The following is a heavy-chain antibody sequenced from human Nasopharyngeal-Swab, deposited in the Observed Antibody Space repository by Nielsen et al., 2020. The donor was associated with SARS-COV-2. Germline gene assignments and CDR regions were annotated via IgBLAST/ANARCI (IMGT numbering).Heavy chain of an antibody. J-gene: IGHJ4*02. CDR1: GFTFRNYA. D-gene: IGHD4-17*01. V-gene: IGHV3-23*01. CDR2: ISGLGGST. CDR3: ARTTVTTDPGDY. Sequence: ETLSLTCAASGFTFRNYAMSWVRQAPGKGLEWISAISGLGGSTYYADSVKGRFTISRDNSKNTLYLQMNSLRAEDTAVYFCARTTVTTDPGDYWGQGTLVTVSS.